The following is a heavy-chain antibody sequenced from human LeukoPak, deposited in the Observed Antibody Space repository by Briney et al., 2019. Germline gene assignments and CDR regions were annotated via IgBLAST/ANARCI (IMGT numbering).Heavy chain of an antibody. Sequence: ASVKVSCKVSGYTLTELSMHWVRQAPGKGLEWMGWINPNSGGTNYAPKFHGRVTMTRDTSINTAYMELSRLRSDDTAVYYCATVFLGYYSGSGGWFDPWGQGTLVTVSS. J-gene: IGHJ5*02. CDR3: ATVFLGYYSGSGGWFDP. CDR2: INPNSGGT. CDR1: GYTLTELS. D-gene: IGHD3-10*01. V-gene: IGHV1-2*02.